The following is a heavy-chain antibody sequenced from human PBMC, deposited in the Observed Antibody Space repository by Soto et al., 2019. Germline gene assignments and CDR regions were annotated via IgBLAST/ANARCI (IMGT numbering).Heavy chain of an antibody. V-gene: IGHV3-15*01. J-gene: IGHJ6*03. CDR2: IKSKTDGGTT. Sequence: GGSLRLSCAASGFTFSNAWMSWVRQAPGKGLEWVGRIKSKTDGGTTDYAAPVKGRFTISRDDSKNTLYLQRNSLKTADKAVYYCTTDQIACSGGSCYSFFYYMDVWGKGTMVTVSS. CDR1: GFTFSNAW. D-gene: IGHD2-15*01. CDR3: TTDQIACSGGSCYSFFYYMDV.